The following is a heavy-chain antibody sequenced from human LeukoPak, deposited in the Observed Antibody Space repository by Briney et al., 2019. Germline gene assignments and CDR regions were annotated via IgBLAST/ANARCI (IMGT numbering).Heavy chain of an antibody. D-gene: IGHD6-13*01. CDR3: ARADSSSWSYYYYYYMDV. J-gene: IGHJ6*03. CDR1: GGSISSGDYY. Sequence: SETLSLTCTVSGGSISSGDYYWGWIRQPPGKGLEWIGSIYYSGSTYYNPSLKSRVTISVDTSKNQFSLKLSSVTAADTAVYYCARADSSSWSYYYYYYMDVWGKGTTVTVSS. CDR2: IYYSGST. V-gene: IGHV4-39*01.